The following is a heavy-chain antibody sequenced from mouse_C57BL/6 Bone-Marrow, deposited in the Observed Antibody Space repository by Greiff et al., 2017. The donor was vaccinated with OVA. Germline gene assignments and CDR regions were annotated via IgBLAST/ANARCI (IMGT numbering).Heavy chain of an antibody. CDR2: ISNGGGST. CDR1: GFTFSDYY. D-gene: IGHD3-3*01. J-gene: IGHJ1*03. Sequence: EVMLVESGGGLVQPGGSLKLSCAASGFTFSDYYMYWVRQTPEKRLEWVAYISNGGGSTYYPDTVKGRFTISRDNAKNTLYLQMSRLKSEDTAMYYCARHEGGTGYFDVWGTGTTVTVSS. CDR3: ARHEGGTGYFDV. V-gene: IGHV5-12*01.